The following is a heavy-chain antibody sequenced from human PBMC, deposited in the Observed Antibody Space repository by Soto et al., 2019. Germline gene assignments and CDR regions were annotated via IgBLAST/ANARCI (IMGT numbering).Heavy chain of an antibody. D-gene: IGHD5-12*01. CDR3: ASRVLGYSGYVGWYFDL. CDR2: IYYSGST. J-gene: IGHJ2*01. Sequence: QVQLQESGPGLVKPSETLSLTCTVSGGSISSYYWSWIRQPPGKGLEWIGYIYYSGSTNYNPSLKSRVTISVDTSKNQFSLKLSSVTAADTAVYYCASRVLGYSGYVGWYFDLWGRGTLVTVSS. V-gene: IGHV4-59*01. CDR1: GGSISSYY.